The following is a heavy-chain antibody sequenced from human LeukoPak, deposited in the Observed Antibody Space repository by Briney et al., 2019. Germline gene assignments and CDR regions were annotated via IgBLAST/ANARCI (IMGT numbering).Heavy chain of an antibody. J-gene: IGHJ6*02. V-gene: IGHV3-30*18. D-gene: IGHD3-22*01. CDR1: GFTFSSYG. CDR2: ISYDGSNK. CDR3: AKDKEDNSGYHFYYYYGMDV. Sequence: GGSLRLSCAASGFTFSSYGMHWVRQAPGKGLEWVAVISYDGSNKYSADSVKGRFTISRDNSLNTLYLQMNSLRAEDTALYYCAKDKEDNSGYHFYYYYGMDVWGQGTTVTVSS.